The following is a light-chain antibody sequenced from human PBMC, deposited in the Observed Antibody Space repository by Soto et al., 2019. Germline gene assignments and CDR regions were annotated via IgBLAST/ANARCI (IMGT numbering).Light chain of an antibody. V-gene: IGLV2-14*01. J-gene: IGLJ3*02. CDR1: SSDVGGYNL. CDR3: VSYTRSSTHSWV. CDR2: EVT. Sequence: QSALTQPASVSGSPGQSITISCTGTSSDVGGYNLVSWYQHYPGKAPKVIIYEVTNRPSGVSNRFSGSKSGNTASLTISGLQTEDEADYYCVSYTRSSTHSWVFGGGIKVTVL.